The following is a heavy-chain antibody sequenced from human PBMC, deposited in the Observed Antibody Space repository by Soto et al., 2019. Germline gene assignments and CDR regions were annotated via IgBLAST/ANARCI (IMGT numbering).Heavy chain of an antibody. CDR2: IHHSGST. Sequence: VQLQESGPGLVSPSGTVSLTCAVSGVSISSDNWWSWVRQPPGKALEWIGEIHHSGSTNYNPSLKSRVTMSVVPSKDLFSLTLNSVTRAETAFYYCARYQGSHPGDWGQGTLVSVSS. CDR1: GVSISSDNW. J-gene: IGHJ4*02. D-gene: IGHD6-13*01. CDR3: ARYQGSHPGD. V-gene: IGHV4-4*02.